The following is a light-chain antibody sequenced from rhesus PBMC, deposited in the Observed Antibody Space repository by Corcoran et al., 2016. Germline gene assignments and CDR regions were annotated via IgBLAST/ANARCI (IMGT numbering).Light chain of an antibody. J-gene: IGKJ4*01. CDR1: QGITDD. CDR3: QHYYSTPPFT. V-gene: IGKV1-25*01. CDR2: EAS. Sequence: DIQMTQSPSSLSASVGDRVTITCRASQGITDDLAWYQRKPGETPKLLIYEASNLQGGIPSRFSGSGSGTDFTLTISSLQPEDFATYYCQHYYSTPPFTFGGGTKVEIK.